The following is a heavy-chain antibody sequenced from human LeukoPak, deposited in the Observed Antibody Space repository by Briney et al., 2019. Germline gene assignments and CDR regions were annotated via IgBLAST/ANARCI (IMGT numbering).Heavy chain of an antibody. CDR1: GFTFSAYE. V-gene: IGHV3-48*03. CDR3: ARESPLTESPR. D-gene: IGHD2-21*02. Sequence: GGSLGLSCAASGFTFSAYEMNWVRQAPGKGLQWVSYISSSGTIIYYTSSVRGRFTVSRDNAKNSLYLHMNSLRGDDTGVYYCARESPLTESPRWGQGTLVTVSS. CDR2: ISSSGTII. J-gene: IGHJ4*02.